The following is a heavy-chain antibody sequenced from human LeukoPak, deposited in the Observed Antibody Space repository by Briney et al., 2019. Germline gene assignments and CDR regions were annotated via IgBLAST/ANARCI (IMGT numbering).Heavy chain of an antibody. CDR2: IYSGGST. V-gene: IGHV3-66*01. D-gene: IGHD6-19*01. Sequence: GGSLRLSCAASGFSVSSNYMSWVRQAPGKGLEWVSVIYSGGSTYYADSVKGRFTISRDNSKNTLYLQMNSLRAEDTAVYYCAKGVPYGGSGPMGYWGQGTLVTVSS. CDR3: AKGVPYGGSGPMGY. CDR1: GFSVSSNY. J-gene: IGHJ4*02.